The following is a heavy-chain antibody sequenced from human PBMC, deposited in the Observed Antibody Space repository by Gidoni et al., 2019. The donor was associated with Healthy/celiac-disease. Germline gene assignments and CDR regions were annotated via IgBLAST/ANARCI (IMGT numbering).Heavy chain of an antibody. Sequence: QLQLQASGSGLVKPSQTLSLTCAVSGGSISSGGYSWSWIRQPPGKSLEWIGYIYHSGSTYYNPSLKSRVTISVDRSKNQFSLKLSSVTAADTAVYYCARSYRAAIVGYYFDYWGQGTLVTVSS. CDR3: ARSYRAAIVGYYFDY. V-gene: IGHV4-30-2*01. J-gene: IGHJ4*02. CDR2: IYHSGST. CDR1: GGSISSGGYS. D-gene: IGHD2-2*02.